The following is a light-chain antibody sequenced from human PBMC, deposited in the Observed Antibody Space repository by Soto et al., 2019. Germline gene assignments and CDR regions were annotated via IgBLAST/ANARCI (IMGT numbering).Light chain of an antibody. CDR3: AAWHMGAWV. CDR1: SSNIGSNY. V-gene: IGLV1-47*01. J-gene: IGLJ3*02. CDR2: RTT. Sequence: QSALTQPPSASGTPGQSFTISCSGDSSNIGSNYVYWYRQLPGTAPKLLIYRTTERPSGVPDRFSGSKSGTSDSLAISGLRSEDEADYYCAAWHMGAWVFGGGTKLTGL.